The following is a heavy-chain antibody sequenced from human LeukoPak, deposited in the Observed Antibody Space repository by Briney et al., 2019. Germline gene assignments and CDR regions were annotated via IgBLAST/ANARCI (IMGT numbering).Heavy chain of an antibody. Sequence: GGSLRLSCVASGFTFSNHAMTWVRQAPGKGLEWVSAVSANGVDTFYAPSVKGRFTISRDNSKNTLYLQINSLRAEDTAIYYCAKDVWWSVSWGQGTLVTVSS. CDR1: GFTFSNHA. CDR3: AKDVWWSVS. D-gene: IGHD2-8*02. V-gene: IGHV3-23*01. CDR2: VSANGVDT. J-gene: IGHJ5*02.